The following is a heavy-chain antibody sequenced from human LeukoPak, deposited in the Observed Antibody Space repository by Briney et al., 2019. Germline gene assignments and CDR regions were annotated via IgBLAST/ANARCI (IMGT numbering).Heavy chain of an antibody. J-gene: IGHJ4*02. Sequence: GGSLRLSCAVSGFTFSSYAMSWVRQAPGKGLEWVSAISGSGHSTYYADSVKGRFTISRDNAKNSLYLQTNSLRAEDTAVYYCATYYGSGSYSNNLIDYWGQGTLVTVSS. CDR3: ATYYGSGSYSNNLIDY. V-gene: IGHV3-23*01. CDR2: ISGSGHST. CDR1: GFTFSSYA. D-gene: IGHD3-10*01.